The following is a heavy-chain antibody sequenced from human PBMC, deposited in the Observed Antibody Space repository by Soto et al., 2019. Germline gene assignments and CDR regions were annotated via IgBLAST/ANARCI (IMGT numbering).Heavy chain of an antibody. CDR2: FDPEDGET. V-gene: IGHV1-24*01. CDR1: GYTLTELS. CDR3: ATVGAAADSNYYYYYMDV. J-gene: IGHJ6*03. Sequence: ASVKVSCKVSGYTLTELSMHWVRQAPGKGLEWMGGFDPEDGETIYAQKFQGRVTMTEDTSTDTSYMELSSLRSEDTALYYFATVGAAADSNYYYYYMDVWGKGTTVTVSS. D-gene: IGHD6-13*01.